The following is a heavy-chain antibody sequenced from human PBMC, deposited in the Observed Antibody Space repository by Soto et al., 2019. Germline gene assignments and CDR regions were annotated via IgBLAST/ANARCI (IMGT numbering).Heavy chain of an antibody. D-gene: IGHD6-6*01. CDR1: GFTFSSYA. Sequence: GGSLRLSCAASGFTFSSYAMSWVRQAPGKGLEWVSAISGSGGSTYYADSVKGRFTISRDNSKNTLYLQMNSLRAEDTAVYYCAKDTYSSSFVDWFDPWGQGTLVTVSS. V-gene: IGHV3-23*01. CDR2: ISGSGGST. CDR3: AKDTYSSSFVDWFDP. J-gene: IGHJ5*02.